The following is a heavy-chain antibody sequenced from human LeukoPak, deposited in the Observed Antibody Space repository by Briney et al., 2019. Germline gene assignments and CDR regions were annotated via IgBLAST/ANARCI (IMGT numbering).Heavy chain of an antibody. V-gene: IGHV3-23*01. CDR1: GFTFSSYA. D-gene: IGHD3-22*01. CDR2: ISGSGGST. J-gene: IGHJ6*03. CDR3: AKGGWLYYYYYYMDV. Sequence: PGGSLRLSCAASGFTFSSYAMSWVRQAAGKGLEWVSAISGSGGSTYYADSVKGRFTISRDNSKNTLYLQMNSLRAEDTAVYYCAKGGWLYYYYYYMDVWGKGTTVTVSS.